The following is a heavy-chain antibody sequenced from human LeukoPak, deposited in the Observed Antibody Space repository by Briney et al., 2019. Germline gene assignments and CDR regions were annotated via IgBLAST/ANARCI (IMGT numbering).Heavy chain of an antibody. CDR3: ARVDRGYSYYYYGMDV. CDR2: INHSGST. CDR1: GGSFSGYY. D-gene: IGHD5-18*01. V-gene: IGHV4-34*01. J-gene: IGHJ6*02. Sequence: SETLSLTCAVYGGSFSGYYWSWIRQPPGRGLEWIGKINHSGSTNYNPSLKSRVTISVDTSKNQFSLKLSSVTAADTAVYYCARVDRGYSYYYYGMDVWGQGTTVTVSS.